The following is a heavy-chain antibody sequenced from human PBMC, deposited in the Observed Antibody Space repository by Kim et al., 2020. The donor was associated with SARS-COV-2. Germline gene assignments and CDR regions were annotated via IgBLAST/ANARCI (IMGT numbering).Heavy chain of an antibody. J-gene: IGHJ6*02. CDR2: IYPGDSDT. Sequence: GESLKISCKASGYNFATYWIGWVRQMPGKGLEWMGIIYPGDSDTRYSPSFQGQVSISADKSISTAYLQWSSLKASDSAIFYCARRPSCSTTTCVTSVDVWGQGTTVIVSS. CDR1: GYNFATYW. CDR3: ARRPSCSTTTCVTSVDV. V-gene: IGHV5-51*01. D-gene: IGHD2-2*01.